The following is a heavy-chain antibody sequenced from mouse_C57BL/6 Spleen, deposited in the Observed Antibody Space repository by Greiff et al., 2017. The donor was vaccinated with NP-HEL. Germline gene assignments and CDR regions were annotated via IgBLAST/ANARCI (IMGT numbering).Heavy chain of an antibody. D-gene: IGHD1-1*01. CDR3: ARGDYGSSHWYFDV. J-gene: IGHJ1*03. CDR1: GYTFTSYT. CDR2: INPSSGYP. Sequence: QVQLQQSGADLARPGASVKMSCKASGYTFTSYTMHWVNQRPGQGLEWIGYINPSSGYPTYNQKFKDKAPLTAAKSSSTAYMQLSSLTSEDYAVYYCARGDYGSSHWYFDVWGTGPTVTVAS. V-gene: IGHV1-4*01.